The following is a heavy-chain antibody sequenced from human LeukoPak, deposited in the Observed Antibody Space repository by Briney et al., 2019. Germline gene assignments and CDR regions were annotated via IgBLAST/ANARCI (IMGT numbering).Heavy chain of an antibody. CDR3: ARAWAAAGHYYYYGMDV. CDR2: TYYRSKWYN. J-gene: IGHJ6*02. V-gene: IGHV6-1*01. Sequence: SQTLSLTCAISGDSVSSNSAAWTWIRQSPSRGLEWLGRTYYRSKWYNDYAVSVKSRITINPDTSKNQFSLQLNSVTPEDTAVYYCARAWAAAGHYYYYGMDVWGQGTTVTVSS. CDR1: GDSVSSNSAA. D-gene: IGHD6-13*01.